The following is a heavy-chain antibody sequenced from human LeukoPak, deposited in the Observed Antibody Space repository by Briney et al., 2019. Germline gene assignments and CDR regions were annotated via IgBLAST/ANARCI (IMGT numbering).Heavy chain of an antibody. V-gene: IGHV4-30-2*01. Sequence: SQTLSLTCAVSGGSISSGGYSWSWIRQPPGKGLEWIWYIYHSRSTYYNPSLKSRVTISVDRSKNQFSLKLSSATAADTAVYYCARDGSIRGYYYGMDVWGQGTTVTVSS. CDR2: IYHSRST. CDR3: ARDGSIRGYYYGMDV. D-gene: IGHD1-26*01. J-gene: IGHJ6*02. CDR1: GGSISSGGYS.